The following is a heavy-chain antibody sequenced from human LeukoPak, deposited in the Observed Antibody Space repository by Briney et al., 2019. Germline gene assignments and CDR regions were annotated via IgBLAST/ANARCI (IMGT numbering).Heavy chain of an antibody. J-gene: IGHJ4*02. CDR2: ISYGGSNK. Sequence: GGSLRLSCAASGFTFSSYAMHWVRQAPGKGLEWVAVISYGGSNKYYADSVKGRFTISRDNSKNTLYLQMNSLRAEDTAVYYCARVEYYDSSGYYLPLDYWGQGTLVTVSS. V-gene: IGHV3-30-3*01. D-gene: IGHD3-22*01. CDR3: ARVEYYDSSGYYLPLDY. CDR1: GFTFSSYA.